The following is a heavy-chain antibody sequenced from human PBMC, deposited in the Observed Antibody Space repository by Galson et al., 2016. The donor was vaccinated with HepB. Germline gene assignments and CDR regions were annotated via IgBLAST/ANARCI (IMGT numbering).Heavy chain of an antibody. CDR2: ISYDGSTK. J-gene: IGHJ4*01. D-gene: IGHD6-19*01. CDR3: ARDSSGLIKGFDH. Sequence: SLRLSCAASGFTFTTYAMHWVRQAPGKGLEWVAVISYDGSTKYYADSVKGRFTISRDNSKNTLYLQMNSLSTEDTAVYYCARDSSGLIKGFDHWGHGTLVTVSS. CDR1: GFTFTTYA. V-gene: IGHV3-30-3*01.